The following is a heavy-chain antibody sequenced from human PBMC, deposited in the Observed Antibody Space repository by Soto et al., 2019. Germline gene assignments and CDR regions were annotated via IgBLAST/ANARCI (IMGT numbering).Heavy chain of an antibody. CDR3: ARIVAAAGSGFDY. D-gene: IGHD6-13*01. J-gene: IGHJ4*02. CDR1: GFTFSSYS. CDR2: ISSSSSYI. Sequence: EVQLVESGGGLVKPGGSLRLSCAASGFTFSSYSMNWVRQAPGKGLEWVSSISSSSSYIHYADSVKGRFTISRDNAKNSLYLQMNSLRAEDTAVYYCARIVAAAGSGFDYWGQGTLVTVSS. V-gene: IGHV3-21*01.